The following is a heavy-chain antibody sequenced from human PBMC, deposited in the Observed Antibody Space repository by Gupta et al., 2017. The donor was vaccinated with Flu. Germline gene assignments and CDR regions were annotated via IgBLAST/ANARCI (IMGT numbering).Heavy chain of an antibody. J-gene: IGHJ4*02. CDR2: INQGGSGQ. CDR3: ARDPDYGGAGAFFDY. CDR1: GFTFGTYW. D-gene: IGHD4-17*01. V-gene: IGHV3-7*01. Sequence: EEQLVESGGGLVQPGGSLRLSCAASGFTFGTYWMGWVRQAPGKGLEWVASINQGGSGQLYVDSVKGRFTISRDNAKNSLFLQMNSLRAEDTAVYYCARDPDYGGAGAFFDYWGQGTLVSVSS.